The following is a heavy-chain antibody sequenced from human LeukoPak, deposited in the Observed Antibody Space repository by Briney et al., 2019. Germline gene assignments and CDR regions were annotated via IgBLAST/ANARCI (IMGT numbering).Heavy chain of an antibody. CDR1: GFTFSSYA. J-gene: IGHJ4*02. V-gene: IGHV3-30-3*01. CDR2: ISYDGSNK. CDR3: ARGGIAARRVSYYFYY. D-gene: IGHD6-6*01. Sequence: GGSLRLSCAASGFTFSSYAMHWVRQAPGKGLEWVAVISYDGSNKYYADSVKGRFTISRGNSKNTLYLQMNSLRAEDTAVYYCARGGIAARRVSYYFYYWGQGTLVTVSS.